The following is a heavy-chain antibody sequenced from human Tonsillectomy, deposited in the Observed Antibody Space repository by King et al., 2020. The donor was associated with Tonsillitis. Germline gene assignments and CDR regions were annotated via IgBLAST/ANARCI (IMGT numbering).Heavy chain of an antibody. J-gene: IGHJ3*01. V-gene: IGHV4-59*01. Sequence: VQLQESGPGLVKPSETLSLTCTVSGASISDYYWSWLRQPPGKGLEWIGNIYFSGSASSNPSLKSRVTISVDKSKNQFSLKLTSVTAADTAVYYCAKAGYYDSSGFFYFVFGSWGQGTMVGVSS. CDR2: IYFSGSA. CDR1: GASISDYY. CDR3: AKAGYYDSSGFFYFVFGS. D-gene: IGHD3-22*01.